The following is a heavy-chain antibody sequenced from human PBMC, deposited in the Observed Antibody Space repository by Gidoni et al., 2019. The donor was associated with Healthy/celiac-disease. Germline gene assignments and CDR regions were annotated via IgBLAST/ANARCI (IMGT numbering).Heavy chain of an antibody. Sequence: EVQLVESGGGLVQPGGSLRLSCAASGLTFSSYRMNWVRQATGKGLEWVSYISGSSSTIYYADSVKGRFTISRDNAKNSLYLQMNSLRAEDTAVYYCARAFRGGRFGEQSHFDYWGQGTLVTVSS. CDR3: ARAFRGGRFGEQSHFDY. J-gene: IGHJ4*02. CDR2: ISGSSSTI. D-gene: IGHD3-10*01. V-gene: IGHV3-48*01. CDR1: GLTFSSYR.